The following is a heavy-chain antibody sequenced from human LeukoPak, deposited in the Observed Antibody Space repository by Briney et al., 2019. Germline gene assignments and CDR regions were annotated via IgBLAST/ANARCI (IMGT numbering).Heavy chain of an antibody. CDR3: AKSPGSPYYYRVDY. V-gene: IGHV3-23*01. CDR1: GFTFSRCG. CDR2: ISGSGGST. J-gene: IGHJ4*02. D-gene: IGHD3-22*01. Sequence: PGGSLRLSCAASGFTFSRCGMNWVRQAPGKGLEWVSAISGSGGSTYYADSVKGRFTISRHNSKNTLFLQMNSLRAEDTAVYYCAKSPGSPYYYRVDYWRQGTLVTVSS.